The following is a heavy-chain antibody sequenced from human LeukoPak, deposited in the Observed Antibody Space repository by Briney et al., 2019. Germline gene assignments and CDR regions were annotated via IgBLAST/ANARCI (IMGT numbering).Heavy chain of an antibody. CDR3: ASYCSGGSCYPSSPNY. J-gene: IGHJ4*02. V-gene: IGHV3-21*01. Sequence: GGSLRLSCAASGFTFSSYSMNWVRQAPGKGLEWVSSISSSSSYIYYADSVKGRSTISRDNAKNSLYLQMNSLRAEDTAVYYCASYCSGGSCYPSSPNYWGQGTLVTVSS. D-gene: IGHD2-15*01. CDR2: ISSSSSYI. CDR1: GFTFSSYS.